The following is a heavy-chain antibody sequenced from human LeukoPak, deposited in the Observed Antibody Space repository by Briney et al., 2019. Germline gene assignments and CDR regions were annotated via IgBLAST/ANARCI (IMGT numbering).Heavy chain of an antibody. CDR2: IYTDGST. CDR3: ARRDISSGWSFDS. J-gene: IGHJ4*02. CDR1: GGSINKYH. Sequence: SETLSVTCTVSGGSINKYHWSWIRQPAGKGLEWIGQIYTDGSTNYNPPLKSRVTMSIDTTEDRVSLTIRSVTAADTAFYYCARRDISSGWSFDSWGQGTLVTVSS. D-gene: IGHD6-19*01. V-gene: IGHV4-4*07.